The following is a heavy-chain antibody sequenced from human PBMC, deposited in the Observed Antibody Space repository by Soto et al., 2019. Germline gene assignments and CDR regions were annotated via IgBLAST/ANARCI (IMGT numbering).Heavy chain of an antibody. J-gene: IGHJ4*02. CDR2: IYSDGSYT. V-gene: IGHV3-74*01. CDR3: ARLRYYYDSSGYYPWTGFDY. D-gene: IGHD3-22*01. Sequence: GGSLRHSCASSGFTFSSYWMHLVRQGPEKGLLWVSRIYSDGSYTSYADSVKGRFTISRDNAKNTLYLQMNSLRAEDSAVYYCARLRYYYDSSGYYPWTGFDYWGQGTPVTVSS. CDR1: GFTFSSYW.